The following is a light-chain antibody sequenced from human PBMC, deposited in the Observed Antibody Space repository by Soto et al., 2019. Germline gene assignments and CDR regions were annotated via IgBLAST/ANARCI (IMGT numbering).Light chain of an antibody. Sequence: EIVMTQSPATLSVSPGERVTLSCRASQSVKSNLAWYQQKFGQAPRLLIYGASTRATGVPARFSGSGSGTEFTLTISSLQSEDFAVYYCQHYNNWPPWTFGQGTKVGI. CDR2: GAS. V-gene: IGKV3-15*01. CDR3: QHYNNWPPWT. CDR1: QSVKSN. J-gene: IGKJ1*01.